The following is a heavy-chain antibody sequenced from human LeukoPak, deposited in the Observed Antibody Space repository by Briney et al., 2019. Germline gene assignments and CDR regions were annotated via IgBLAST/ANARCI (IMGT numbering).Heavy chain of an antibody. V-gene: IGHV1-18*01. CDR3: ARAGGRGYDTLTGYNYYYYGMDV. J-gene: IGHJ6*02. CDR1: GYTFTSYG. D-gene: IGHD3-9*01. CDR2: ISAYNGNT. Sequence: ASVKVSCKASGYTFTSYGISWVRQAPGQGLEWMGWISAYNGNTNYAQKLQGRVTMTTDTSTSTAYMELRSLRSDDTAVYYCARAGGRGYDTLTGYNYYYYGMDVWGQGTTVTVSS.